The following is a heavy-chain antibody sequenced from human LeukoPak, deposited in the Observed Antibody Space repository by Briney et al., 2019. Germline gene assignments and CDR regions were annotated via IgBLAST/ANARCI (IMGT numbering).Heavy chain of an antibody. V-gene: IGHV3-30*04. Sequence: GRSLRLSCAASGFTFSSYAMHWVRQAPGKGLEGVAVLSYDGSNKYYADSVKGRFTISRDNSKNTLYLQMNSLRAEDTAVYYCARAHPTYYYDSSGSHDAFDIWGQGTMVTVPS. CDR1: GFTFSSYA. J-gene: IGHJ3*02. CDR2: LSYDGSNK. CDR3: ARAHPTYYYDSSGSHDAFDI. D-gene: IGHD3-22*01.